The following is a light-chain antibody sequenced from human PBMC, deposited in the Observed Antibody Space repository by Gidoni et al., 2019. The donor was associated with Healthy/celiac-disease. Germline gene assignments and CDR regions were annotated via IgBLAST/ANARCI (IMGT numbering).Light chain of an antibody. CDR2: AAS. J-gene: IGKJ1*01. V-gene: IGKV1-39*01. CDR1: QSISDY. CDR3: QQSYSTPWT. Sequence: DIQMTQSPSSLSASVGDRVTITCRASQSISDYLNWYQQKPGKAPKLLIYAASSLQSGVPSRFSGSGSGTDFTLTIRSLQPEDFATYYCQQSYSTPWTFXQXTNVXIK.